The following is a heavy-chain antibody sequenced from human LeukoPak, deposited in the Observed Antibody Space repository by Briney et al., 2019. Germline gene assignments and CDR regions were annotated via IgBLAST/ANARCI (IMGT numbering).Heavy chain of an antibody. V-gene: IGHV3-74*01. D-gene: IGHD6-6*01. Sequence: GGSLRLSCAASGFTLRNYWMHWVRQVPGRGLVWVSRISGDGSGTNYADSVKGRFTISRDNAKNTVYLQINNLRAQDTAVYFCARYSSSSGGPSYYLDYRGQGTLVTVSS. J-gene: IGHJ4*02. CDR2: ISGDGSGT. CDR3: ARYSSSSGGPSYYLDY. CDR1: GFTLRNYW.